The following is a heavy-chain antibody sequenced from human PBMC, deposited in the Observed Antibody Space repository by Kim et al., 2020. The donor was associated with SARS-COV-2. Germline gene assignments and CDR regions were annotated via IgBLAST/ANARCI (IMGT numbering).Heavy chain of an antibody. D-gene: IGHD6-13*01. J-gene: IGHJ4*02. CDR2: IYYSGST. CDR1: GGSISSGGYY. CDR3: ARVGYSSSWYRDPPLVSFDS. Sequence: SETLSLTCTVSGGSISSGGYYWSWIRQHPGKGLEWIGYIYYSGSTYYNPSLKSRVTISVDTSKNQFSLKLSSVTAADTAGYYCARVGYSSSWYRDPPLVSFDSWGQGTLVTVSS. V-gene: IGHV4-31*03.